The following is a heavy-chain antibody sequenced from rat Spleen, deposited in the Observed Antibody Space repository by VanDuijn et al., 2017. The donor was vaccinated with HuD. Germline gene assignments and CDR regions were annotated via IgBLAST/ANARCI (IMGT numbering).Heavy chain of an antibody. D-gene: IGHD5-1*01. CDR2: TWAGGIT. V-gene: IGHV2-16*01. CDR1: GFSLTSYH. J-gene: IGHJ2*01. CDR3: ARSKLGAGDY. Sequence: QVQLKESGPGLVQPSQTLSLTCSVSGFSLTSYHISWFRQPPGKSLVWMGTTWAGGITNYNSAVQSRLSISRDTSKSQVFLKMNSLQTEDTAMYFCARSKLGAGDYWGQGVMVTVSS.